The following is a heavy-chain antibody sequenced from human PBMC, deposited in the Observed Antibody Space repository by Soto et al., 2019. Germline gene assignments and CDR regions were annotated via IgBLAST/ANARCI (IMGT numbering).Heavy chain of an antibody. CDR3: ARDLNLRFLEWLFDY. Sequence: ASVKVSCKASGYTFTSYAMHWVRQAPGQRLEWMGWINAGNGNTKYSQKFQGRVTITRDISASTAYMELSSLRSEDTAVYYCARDLNLRFLEWLFDYWGQGTLLTVS. CDR1: GYTFTSYA. V-gene: IGHV1-3*01. J-gene: IGHJ4*02. D-gene: IGHD3-3*01. CDR2: INAGNGNT.